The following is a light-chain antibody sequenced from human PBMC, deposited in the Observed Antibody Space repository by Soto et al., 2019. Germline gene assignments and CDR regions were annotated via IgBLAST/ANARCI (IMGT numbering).Light chain of an antibody. CDR2: SAS. CDR1: QTVSSNY. J-gene: IGKJ4*01. V-gene: IGKV3-20*01. Sequence: EIVLTQSPGTLSLSPGERATLSCRASQTVSSNYLAWYQQKPGQAPRLLIYSASTRATGIPDRFSGSGSGTDFILTISRLEPEDFAVDYCQQYGTSPLSFGGGTKVDIK. CDR3: QQYGTSPLS.